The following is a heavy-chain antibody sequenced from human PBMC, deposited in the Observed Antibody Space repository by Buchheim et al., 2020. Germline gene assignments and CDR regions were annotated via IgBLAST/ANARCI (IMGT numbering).Heavy chain of an antibody. D-gene: IGHD2-2*01. V-gene: IGHV3-30*18. CDR1: GFTFSSYG. Sequence: QVQLVESGGGVVQPGRSLRLSCAASGFTFSSYGMHWVRQAPGKGLEWVAVISYDGSNKYYADSVKGRFTISRDNSKNTLYLQMNSLRAEDTAVYYCAKDPSGDIVVVPAASTNWFDPWGQGT. CDR3: AKDPSGDIVVVPAASTNWFDP. CDR2: ISYDGSNK. J-gene: IGHJ5*02.